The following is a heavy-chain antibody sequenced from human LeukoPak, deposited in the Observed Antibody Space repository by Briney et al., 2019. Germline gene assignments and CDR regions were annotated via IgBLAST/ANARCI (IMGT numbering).Heavy chain of an antibody. CDR3: AGEYYDILSDARWFDP. CDR1: GGSISSGRYY. D-gene: IGHD3-9*01. Sequence: PSETLSLTCTVSGGSISSGRYYWSWIRQPAGKGLEWIGRVYTSGSTNYNPSLKSRVTISLDTSKNQFSLMLRSVTAADTAVYYCAGEYYDILSDARWFDPWGQGTLVTVSS. CDR2: VYTSGST. V-gene: IGHV4-61*02. J-gene: IGHJ5*02.